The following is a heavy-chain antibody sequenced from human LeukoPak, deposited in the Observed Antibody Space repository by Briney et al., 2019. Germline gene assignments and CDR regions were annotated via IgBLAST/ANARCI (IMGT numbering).Heavy chain of an antibody. V-gene: IGHV1-2*02. CDR1: GYTFTGYY. J-gene: IGHJ4*02. CDR3: ARDYRNYDILTGYRYYFDY. D-gene: IGHD3-9*01. CDR2: INPNSGGT. Sequence: ASVKVSCKASGYTFTGYYMHWVRQAPGQGLEWMGWINPNSGGTNYAQKFQGRVTMTRDTSISTAYMELSRLRSDDTAVYYCARDYRNYDILTGYRYYFDYWGQGTLVTVSS.